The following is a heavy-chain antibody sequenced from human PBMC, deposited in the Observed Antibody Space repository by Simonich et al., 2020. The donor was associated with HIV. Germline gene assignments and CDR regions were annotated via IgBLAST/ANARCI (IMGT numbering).Heavy chain of an antibody. CDR2: IDPEQGGP. V-gene: IGHV1-69-2*01. Sequence: EVQLVQSGAEVKKPGATVKISCNVSGFTFTDSYLPWLREAPGKGLEWIGLIDPEQGGPTDPEKSQGRDTRTADTSTDTAYMEVSSLRSEDTAVYYCATGFCCGQFGCYYSHAFHFWGQGTMVTVSS. J-gene: IGHJ3*01. D-gene: IGHD2-15*01. CDR1: GFTFTDSY. CDR3: ATGFCCGQFGCYYSHAFHF.